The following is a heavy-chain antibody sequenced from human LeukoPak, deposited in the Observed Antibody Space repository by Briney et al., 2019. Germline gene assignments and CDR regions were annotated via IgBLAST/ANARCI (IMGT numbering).Heavy chain of an antibody. CDR1: GGSISSYY. CDR2: IYYSGST. J-gene: IGHJ6*03. Sequence: SETLSLTCTVSGGSISSYYWSWIRQPPGKGLEWIGYIYYSGSTNYNPSLQSRVTISVDTSKNQFSLKLSSVTAADTAVYYCARVLRYYYYMDVWGKGTTVTVSS. CDR3: ARVLRYYYYMDV. V-gene: IGHV4-59*01.